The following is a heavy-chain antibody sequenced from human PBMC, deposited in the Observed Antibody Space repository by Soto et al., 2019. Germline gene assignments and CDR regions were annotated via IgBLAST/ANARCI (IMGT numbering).Heavy chain of an antibody. CDR3: ARLRRYGDYPYSYYYMDV. J-gene: IGHJ6*03. CDR2: LYYSGST. CDR1: GVSISISSYY. V-gene: IGHV4-39*01. Sequence: SDTLSLTCSVSGVSISISSYYWVLIRQPPGKGLEWIGSLYYSGSTYYNPSLKSRVTISVDTSKNQFSLRLSSVTAADTAVYHCARLRRYGDYPYSYYYMDVWGKGSTVTVSS. D-gene: IGHD4-17*01.